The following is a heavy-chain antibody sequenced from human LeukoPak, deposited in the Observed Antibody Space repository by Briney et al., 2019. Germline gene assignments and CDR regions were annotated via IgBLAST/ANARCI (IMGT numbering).Heavy chain of an antibody. Sequence: PSETLSLTCAVYGGSFSGYYWSWIRQPPGKGLEWIGEINHSGSTNYNPSLKSRVTISVDTSKNQFSLKLSSVTAVDTAVYYCARRAYDSSGPGWFDPWGQGTLVTVSS. V-gene: IGHV4-34*01. J-gene: IGHJ5*02. CDR1: GGSFSGYY. CDR2: INHSGST. CDR3: ARRAYDSSGPGWFDP. D-gene: IGHD3-22*01.